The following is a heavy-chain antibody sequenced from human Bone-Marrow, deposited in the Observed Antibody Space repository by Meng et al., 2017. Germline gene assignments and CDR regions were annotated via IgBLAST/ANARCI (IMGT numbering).Heavy chain of an antibody. J-gene: IGHJ3*02. CDR3: TVFSRGHI. CDR1: GFTFSGSD. V-gene: IGHV3-73*02. D-gene: IGHD3-3*02. Sequence: EVQLVGSGGGLGQPGGSLKLSCVVSGFTFSGSDVHWVRQASGKGLEWVGRIRSKTDTYATAFAASVKGRFTISRDDSKNTAYLQLNSLKTEDTAVYYCTVFSRGHIWGQGTMVTVSS. CDR2: IRSKTDTYAT.